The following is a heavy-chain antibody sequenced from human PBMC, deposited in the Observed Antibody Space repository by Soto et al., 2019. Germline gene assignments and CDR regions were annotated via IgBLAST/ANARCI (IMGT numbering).Heavy chain of an antibody. D-gene: IGHD5-12*01. CDR3: AKRRTEEATILDY. V-gene: IGHV3-23*01. Sequence: PVGSLRLSCAASGFTFFRYAMTWVRQAPGKRPEWVSTIGDREDAKHYADSVKGRFTVSRDDSRNMLYLQMNRLRVEDTAVYYCAKRRTEEATILDYWGQGILVTVSS. CDR1: GFTFFRYA. J-gene: IGHJ4*02. CDR2: IGDREDAK.